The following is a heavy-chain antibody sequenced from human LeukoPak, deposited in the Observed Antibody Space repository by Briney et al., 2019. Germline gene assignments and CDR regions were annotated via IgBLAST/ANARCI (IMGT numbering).Heavy chain of an antibody. CDR2: ISYDGSNK. D-gene: IGHD5-18*01. J-gene: IGHJ4*02. CDR1: GFTFSSYG. V-gene: IGHV3-30*18. CDR3: AKAPGYSYGDLDY. Sequence: GGSLRLSCAASGFTFSSYGMHWVRQAPGKGLEWVAVISYDGSNKYYADSVKGRFTISRDNSKNTLYLQMNSLRAEDTAVYYCAKAPGYSYGDLDYWGQGTLVTVSS.